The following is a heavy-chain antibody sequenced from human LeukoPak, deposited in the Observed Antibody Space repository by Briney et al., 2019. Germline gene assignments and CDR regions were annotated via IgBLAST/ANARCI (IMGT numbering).Heavy chain of an antibody. CDR2: INHSGST. D-gene: IGHD3-9*01. V-gene: IGHV4-34*01. CDR3: ARVRRRYFDWLLSETLYYFDY. J-gene: IGHJ4*02. CDR1: GGSFSGYY. Sequence: SETLSLTCAVYGGSFSGYYWSWIRQPPGKGLEWSGEINHSGSTNYNPSLKSRVTISVDTSKNQFSLKLSSVTAADTAVYYCARVRRRYFDWLLSETLYYFDYWGQGTLVTVSS.